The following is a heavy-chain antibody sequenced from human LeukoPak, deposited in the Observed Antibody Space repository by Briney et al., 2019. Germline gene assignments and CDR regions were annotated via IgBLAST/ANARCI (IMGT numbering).Heavy chain of an antibody. Sequence: GGSLRLSCAASGFIFSDFAMSWVRQAPGKGLEWVSGISRDSGSIGYADSVRGRFTISRDNAKNSLYLQMNSLRVEDTALYYCAKSIRTEYSSSWYVGYYYYMDVCGKGTTVTASS. J-gene: IGHJ6*03. CDR3: AKSIRTEYSSSWYVGYYYYMDV. D-gene: IGHD6-13*01. V-gene: IGHV3-9*01. CDR2: ISRDSGSI. CDR1: GFIFSDFA.